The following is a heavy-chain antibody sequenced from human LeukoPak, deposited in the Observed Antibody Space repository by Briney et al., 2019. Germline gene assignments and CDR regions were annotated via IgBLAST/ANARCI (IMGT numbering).Heavy chain of an antibody. V-gene: IGHV3-30*04. CDR3: ARDEWSGYSSSPGGAGDY. J-gene: IGHJ4*02. CDR1: GFTFSSYA. D-gene: IGHD6-13*01. Sequence: GSLRLSCAASGFTFSSYAMHWVRQAPGKGLEWVAVISYDGSNKYYADSVKGRFTISRDNSKNTLYLQMNSLRAEDTAVYYCARDEWSGYSSSPGGAGDYWGQGTLVTVSS. CDR2: ISYDGSNK.